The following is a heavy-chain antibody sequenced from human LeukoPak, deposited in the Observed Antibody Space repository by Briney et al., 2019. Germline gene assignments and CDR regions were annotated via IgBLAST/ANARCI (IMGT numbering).Heavy chain of an antibody. CDR1: GFSLSGSW. CDR3: ARSDY. J-gene: IGHJ3*01. CDR2: SKYDGSTK. V-gene: IGHV3-74*01. D-gene: IGHD3-10*01. Sequence: QPGGSLRLSCEASGFSLSGSWMHWVRQAPGKGLMWVSQSKYDGSTKSYAASVRGQFTISRDNAKNTLYLHMDSLRAEDTAVYYCARSDYWGQGTMVVVSA.